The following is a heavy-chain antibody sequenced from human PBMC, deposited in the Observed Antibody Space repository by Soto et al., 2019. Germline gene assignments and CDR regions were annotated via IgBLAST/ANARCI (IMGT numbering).Heavy chain of an antibody. CDR2: IYYSGST. Sequence: SETLSLTCTVSGGSISSGGYYWSWIRQHPGKGLEWIGYIYYSGSTYYNPSLKSRVTISVDTSKNQFSLKLSSVTAAYTAVYYCARGYYYDSSGYLYGMDVWGQGTTVTVSS. CDR3: ARGYYYDSSGYLYGMDV. J-gene: IGHJ6*02. D-gene: IGHD3-22*01. CDR1: GGSISSGGYY. V-gene: IGHV4-31*03.